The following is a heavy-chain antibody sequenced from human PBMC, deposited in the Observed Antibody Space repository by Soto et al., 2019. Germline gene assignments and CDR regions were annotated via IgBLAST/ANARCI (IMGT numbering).Heavy chain of an antibody. CDR1: GFTFSSYA. CDR2: VSDSGGST. D-gene: IGHD6-13*01. CDR3: AKGGVGQQLGLGD. J-gene: IGHJ4*02. Sequence: EVQLLESGGGLVQPGGSLRLSCAASGFTFSSYAMSWVRQAPGKGLEYVSSVSDSGGSTYYADSVKGRFTISRDSSKNMLYLRMNALRVEDTAIYYCAKGGVGQQLGLGDWSQGTLVTVSS. V-gene: IGHV3-23*01.